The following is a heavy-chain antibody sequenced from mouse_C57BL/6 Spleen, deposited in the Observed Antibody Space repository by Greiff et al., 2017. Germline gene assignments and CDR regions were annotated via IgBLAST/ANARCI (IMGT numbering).Heavy chain of an antibody. D-gene: IGHD3-3*01. CDR2: IHPNSGST. CDR3: AKGTGLAWFAY. CDR1: GYTFTSYW. V-gene: IGHV1-64*01. Sequence: QGQLQQPGAELVKPGASVKLSCKASGYTFTSYWMHWVKQRPGQGLEWIGMIHPNSGSTNYNEKFKSKATLTVDKSSSTAYMQLSSLTSEDSAVYYCAKGTGLAWFAYWGQGTLVTVSA. J-gene: IGHJ3*01.